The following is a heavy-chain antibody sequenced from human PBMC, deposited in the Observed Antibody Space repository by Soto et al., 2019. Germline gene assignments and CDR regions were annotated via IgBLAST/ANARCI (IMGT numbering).Heavy chain of an antibody. D-gene: IGHD1-26*01. Sequence: EVQLVESGGDLVQPGGSLRLSCEASGFTFSNYWMSWVRQTPGKGQEWVANIKKDGSGKYYVDSVKGRFTIPRDNAKNSLFLQMKVLSAEDTAVYYCARDPRDSEYAIFDYWGQGTLVTVSS. J-gene: IGHJ4*02. CDR3: ARDPRDSEYAIFDY. V-gene: IGHV3-7*05. CDR1: GFTFSNYW. CDR2: IKKDGSGK.